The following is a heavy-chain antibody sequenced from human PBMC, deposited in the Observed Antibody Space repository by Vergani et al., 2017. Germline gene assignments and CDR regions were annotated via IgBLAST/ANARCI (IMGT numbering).Heavy chain of an antibody. CDR2: IYTSGST. D-gene: IGHD2-15*01. J-gene: IGHJ4*02. Sequence: QVQLQESGPGLVKPSQTLSLTCTVSGGSISSYYWSWIRQPAGKGLEWIGRIYTSGSTNYNPSLKSRVTMSVDTSKNQFSLKLSSVTAADTAVYYCARGEDCSGGSCYPDYWGQGTLVTVSS. CDR3: ARGEDCSGGSCYPDY. CDR1: GGSISSYY. V-gene: IGHV4-4*07.